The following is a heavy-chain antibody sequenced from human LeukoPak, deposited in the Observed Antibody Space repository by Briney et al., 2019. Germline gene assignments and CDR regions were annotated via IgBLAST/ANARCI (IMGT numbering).Heavy chain of an antibody. J-gene: IGHJ4*02. Sequence: PGGSLRLSCAASGFTFSSYWMSWVRQAPGKGLEWVANIKHDGSEKYYVDSVKGRFTISRDNAKNSLYLQMNSLRAEDTAVYYCATIYLIVEATTFDYWGQGTLVTVSS. CDR3: ATIYLIVEATTFDY. V-gene: IGHV3-7*01. CDR2: IKHDGSEK. CDR1: GFTFSSYW. D-gene: IGHD1-26*01.